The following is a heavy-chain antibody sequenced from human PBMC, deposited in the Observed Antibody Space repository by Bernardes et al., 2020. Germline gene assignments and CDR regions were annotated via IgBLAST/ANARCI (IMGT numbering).Heavy chain of an antibody. CDR1: GYTFTSYY. V-gene: IGHV1-46*01. CDR3: ARDGYGDYSWFDP. Sequence: AALKGSCKASGYTFTSYYMPWVRQAPGQGLEWMGIITPSGGSTSYAQKFQGRVTMTRDTSTSTVYMELSSLRSEDTAVYYCARDGYGDYSWFDPWGQGTLVTVSS. CDR2: ITPSGGST. D-gene: IGHD4-17*01. J-gene: IGHJ5*02.